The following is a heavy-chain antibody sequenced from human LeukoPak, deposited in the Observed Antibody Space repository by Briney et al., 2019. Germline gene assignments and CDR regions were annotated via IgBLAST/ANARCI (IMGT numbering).Heavy chain of an antibody. CDR2: INPNLGVT. D-gene: IGHD2-2*01. V-gene: IGHV1-2*02. CDR3: ARDCRLGYCSITSRPGDDN. Sequence: EASVKVSCKASGYTFTAYYIHWVRQAPGHGLEWMGWINPNLGVTHYAQKFQGRVTMARDTSISTVYMELSSLRSDDTAVYFCARDCRLGYCSITSRPGDDNWGQGTLVTVSS. CDR1: GYTFTAYY. J-gene: IGHJ4*02.